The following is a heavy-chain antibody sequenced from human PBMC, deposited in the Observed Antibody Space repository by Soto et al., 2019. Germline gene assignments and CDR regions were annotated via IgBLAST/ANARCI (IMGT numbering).Heavy chain of an antibody. D-gene: IGHD6-13*01. CDR2: VGYDGTNK. J-gene: IGHJ4*02. V-gene: IGHV3-33*01. CDR1: GFTFKSYG. Sequence: QVQLVESGGGVVQPGRSLRLSCEASGFTFKSYGMHWVRQAPGKGLEWVAVVGYDGTNKKYADSVKGRFNIYRDNSKNTLYLQMDSLRAEDTGIYYCARGGHSSSWYRLEAYFFDYWGQGSLVTVSS. CDR3: ARGGHSSSWYRLEAYFFDY.